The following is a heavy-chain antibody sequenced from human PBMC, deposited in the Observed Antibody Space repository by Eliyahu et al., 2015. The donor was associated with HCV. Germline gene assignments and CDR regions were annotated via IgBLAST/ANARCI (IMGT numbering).Heavy chain of an antibody. Sequence: QVTLRESGPALVKPTQXLTLTCTFPGFSLSTSGMSVGWVRXPPGKALEXLALVGWDDDKYYKTSLXTRLTISKDTSKNQVVLTMTNVDPVDTATYXCARILVQXQTTSSGDGYFDVWGRGXLXTVSS. CDR2: VGWDDDK. CDR1: GFSLSTSGMS. D-gene: IGHD7-27*01. CDR3: ARILVQXQTTSSGDGYFDV. J-gene: IGHJ2*01. V-gene: IGHV2-70*20.